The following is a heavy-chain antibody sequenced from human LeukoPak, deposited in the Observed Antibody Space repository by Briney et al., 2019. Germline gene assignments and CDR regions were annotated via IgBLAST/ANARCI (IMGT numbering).Heavy chain of an antibody. Sequence: SETLSLTCTVSGGSISSYYWSWLRQPPGKGLEWIGYIYYSGSTNYNHSLKSRVTISVDTSKNQFSLKLSSVTAADTAVYYCASSSERWLQFWRLGAFDIWGQGTMVTVSS. CDR3: ASSSERWLQFWRLGAFDI. CDR2: IYYSGST. D-gene: IGHD5-24*01. V-gene: IGHV4-59*01. J-gene: IGHJ3*02. CDR1: GGSISSYY.